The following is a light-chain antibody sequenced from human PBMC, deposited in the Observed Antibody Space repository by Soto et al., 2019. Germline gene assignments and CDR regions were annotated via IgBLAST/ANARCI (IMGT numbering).Light chain of an antibody. CDR1: QTIGKY. CDR2: DAS. CDR3: QQSYSTPWT. V-gene: IGKV1-39*01. J-gene: IGKJ1*01. Sequence: DIQMTQSPSSLSATVGDRVAITGRASQTIGKYLNWYQQQPGKVPKLLIYDASYLQSGVPSRFSGSGSGTDFTLTISSLQPEDFATYYCQQSYSTPWTFGQGTKVDIK.